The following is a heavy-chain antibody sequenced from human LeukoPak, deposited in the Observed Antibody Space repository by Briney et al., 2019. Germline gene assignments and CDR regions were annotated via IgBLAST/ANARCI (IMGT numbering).Heavy chain of an antibody. Sequence: SETLSLTCAVYGASFSGYYWSWLRQPPGKGLEWIGEINHSGSTNYNPSLKSRVTISVDTSKNQFSLKLSSVTAADTAVYYCARAAMDAAMVYFDYWGQGTLVTVSS. CDR2: INHSGST. V-gene: IGHV4-34*01. CDR1: GASFSGYY. CDR3: ARAAMDAAMVYFDY. D-gene: IGHD5-18*01. J-gene: IGHJ4*02.